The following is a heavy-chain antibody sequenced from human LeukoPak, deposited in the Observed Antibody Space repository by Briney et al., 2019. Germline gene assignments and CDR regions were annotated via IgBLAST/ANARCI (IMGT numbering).Heavy chain of an antibody. D-gene: IGHD3-22*01. Sequence: SETLSLTCAVSAYSISSGYYWGWIRQPPGKGLEWIGSTYHSGSTYYNPSLKSRVTISADTSKNQFSLKLSSVTAADTAVYYCARWLLYAFDIWGQGTMVTVSS. J-gene: IGHJ3*02. CDR3: ARWLLYAFDI. CDR1: AYSISSGYY. V-gene: IGHV4-38-2*01. CDR2: TYHSGST.